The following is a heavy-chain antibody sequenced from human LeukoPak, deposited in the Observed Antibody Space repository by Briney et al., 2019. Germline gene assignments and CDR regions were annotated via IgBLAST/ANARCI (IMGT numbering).Heavy chain of an antibody. V-gene: IGHV2-70*11. J-gene: IGHJ3*02. Sequence: SGPTLVNPTQTLTLTCTFSGFSLSTRGMCVSWIRQPPGKALEWLARIDWDDDKYYSTSLKTRLTISKDTSKNQVVLTMTNMDPVDTATYYCARTPYYYDNTGYYPDAFDMWGQGTMVTVSS. D-gene: IGHD3-22*01. CDR2: IDWDDDK. CDR3: ARTPYYYDNTGYYPDAFDM. CDR1: GFSLSTRGMC.